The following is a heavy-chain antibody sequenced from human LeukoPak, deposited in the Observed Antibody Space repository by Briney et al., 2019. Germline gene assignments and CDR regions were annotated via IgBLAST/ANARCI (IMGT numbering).Heavy chain of an antibody. CDR3: ARGHYGLDV. CDR2: IDISSGYT. CDR1: GFTFSAHY. Sequence: GGSLRLSCVASGFTFSAHYMSWIRQPPGKGLEWVSYIDISSGYTYYVDSVKGRFTISRDNARNSLYLQMDNLRAEDTAVCFCARGHYGLDVWGQGTSVTVSS. J-gene: IGHJ6*02. V-gene: IGHV3-11*03.